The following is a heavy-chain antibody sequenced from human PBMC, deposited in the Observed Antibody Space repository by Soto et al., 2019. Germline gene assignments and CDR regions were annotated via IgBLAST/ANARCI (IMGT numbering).Heavy chain of an antibody. Sequence: GGSLRLSCAASGFTFSSYSMNWVRQAPGKGLEWVSSISSSSSYIYYADSVKGRFTISRDNAKNSLYLQMNSLRAEDTAVYYCARDGLQYKYGMDVWGQGTTVTVSS. CDR1: GFTFSSYS. J-gene: IGHJ6*02. CDR3: ARDGLQYKYGMDV. V-gene: IGHV3-21*01. D-gene: IGHD4-4*01. CDR2: ISSSSSYI.